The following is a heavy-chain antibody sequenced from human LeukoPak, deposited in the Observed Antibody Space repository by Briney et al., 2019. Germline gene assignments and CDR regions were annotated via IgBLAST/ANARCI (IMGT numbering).Heavy chain of an antibody. CDR3: AADLTRGIGYYAMDV. V-gene: IGHV1-58*02. Sequence: ASVKVPCRASGFTFSNSAIQWVRQARGQRLEWMGWIVVGSGGTNYAQKFQERVTITRDMSTGTAYMELSSLRSEDAAVYYCAADLTRGIGYYAMDVWGQGTTVTVSS. D-gene: IGHD6-13*01. CDR1: GFTFSNSA. J-gene: IGHJ6*02. CDR2: IVVGSGGT.